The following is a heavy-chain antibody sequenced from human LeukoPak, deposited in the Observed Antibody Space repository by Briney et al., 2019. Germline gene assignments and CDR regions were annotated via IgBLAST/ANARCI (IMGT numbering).Heavy chain of an antibody. D-gene: IGHD3-9*01. Sequence: SETLSLTCTVSGGSISSYYWSWIRRPPGKGLEWIGYIYYSGSTNYNPSLKSRVTISVGTSENQFSLKLSSVTAADTAVYYCARGGYFDWLLDYWGQGTLVTVSS. CDR3: ARGGYFDWLLDY. CDR1: GGSISSYY. V-gene: IGHV4-59*01. J-gene: IGHJ4*02. CDR2: IYYSGST.